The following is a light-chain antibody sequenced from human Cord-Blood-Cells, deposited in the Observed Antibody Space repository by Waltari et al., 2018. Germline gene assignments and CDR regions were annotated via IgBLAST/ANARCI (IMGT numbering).Light chain of an antibody. V-gene: IGLV2-23*01. J-gene: IGLJ3*02. Sequence: QSALTQPASVSGSPGQSITIPCPGTSSDVGSYKLVSWYQQHPGKAPKLMIYEGSKRPSGVSNRFSGSKSGNTASLTISGLQAEDEADYYCCSYAGSSTWVFGGGTKLTVL. CDR2: EGS. CDR3: CSYAGSSTWV. CDR1: SSDVGSYKL.